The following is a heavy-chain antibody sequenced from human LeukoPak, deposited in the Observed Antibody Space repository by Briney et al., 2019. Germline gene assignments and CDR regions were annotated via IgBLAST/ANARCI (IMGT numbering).Heavy chain of an antibody. D-gene: IGHD3-10*01. CDR2: IKQDGSEK. J-gene: IGHJ4*02. V-gene: IGHV3-7*01. Sequence: TGGSLRLSCAASGFTFSSYWMCWVRQAPGKGLEWVANIKQDGSEKYYVDSVKGRFTISRDNAKNSLYLQMNSLRAEDTAVYYCARNYGSGSELFSYWGQGTLVTVSS. CDR3: ARNYGSGSELFSY. CDR1: GFTFSSYW.